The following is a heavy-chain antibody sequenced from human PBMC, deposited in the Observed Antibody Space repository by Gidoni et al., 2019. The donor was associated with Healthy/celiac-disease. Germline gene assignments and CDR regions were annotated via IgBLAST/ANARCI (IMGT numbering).Heavy chain of an antibody. J-gene: IGHJ5*02. Sequence: QVQLVESGGGVVQPGRSLRPPRQASGFTFRSYGMHWVRQAPGKGLEWVAVIWYDGSNKYYADSVKGRFTISRDNSKNTLYLQMNSLRAEDTAVYYCARETMEMNWFDPWGQGTLVTVSS. V-gene: IGHV3-33*01. D-gene: IGHD3-3*01. CDR2: IWYDGSNK. CDR3: ARETMEMNWFDP. CDR1: GFTFRSYG.